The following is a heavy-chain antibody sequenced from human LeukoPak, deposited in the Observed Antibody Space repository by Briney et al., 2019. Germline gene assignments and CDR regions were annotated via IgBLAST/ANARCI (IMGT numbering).Heavy chain of an antibody. J-gene: IGHJ5*02. V-gene: IGHV3-33*01. Sequence: GGSLRLSCAASGFTFSSYGMHWVRQAPGKGPEWVAVIWYDGSNKYYADSVKGRFTISRDNSKNTLYLQMNSLRAEDTAVYYCARDQGSYRTNWFDPWGQGTLVTVSS. CDR3: ARDQGSYRTNWFDP. CDR2: IWYDGSNK. CDR1: GFTFSSYG. D-gene: IGHD5-18*01.